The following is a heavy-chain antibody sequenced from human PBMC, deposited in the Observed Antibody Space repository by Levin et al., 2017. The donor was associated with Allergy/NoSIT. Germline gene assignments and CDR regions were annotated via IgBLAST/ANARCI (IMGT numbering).Heavy chain of an antibody. V-gene: IGHV3-30*18. J-gene: IGHJ4*02. CDR3: AKDPGVGAAVIDY. CDR2: ISYDGSNK. D-gene: IGHD1-26*01. CDR1: GFTFSSYG. Sequence: GGSLRLSCAASGFTFSSYGMHWVRQAPGKGLEWVAVISYDGSNKYYADSVKGRFTISRDNSKNTLYLQMNSLRAEDTAVYYCAKDPGVGAAVIDYWGQGTLVTVSS.